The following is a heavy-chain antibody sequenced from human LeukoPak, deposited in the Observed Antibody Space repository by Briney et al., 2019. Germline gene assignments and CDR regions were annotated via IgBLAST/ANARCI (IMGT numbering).Heavy chain of an antibody. Sequence: SVKVSCKASGVTFSSYAISWVRQAPGQGLEWMGGIFPIFGTANYAQKFQGRVTITTDESTSTAYMELSSLRSEDTAVYYCARGRIAARRGNLYYFYYWGQRTLVTVSS. J-gene: IGHJ4*02. V-gene: IGHV1-69*05. D-gene: IGHD6-6*01. CDR2: IFPIFGTA. CDR1: GVTFSSYA. CDR3: ARGRIAARRGNLYYFYY.